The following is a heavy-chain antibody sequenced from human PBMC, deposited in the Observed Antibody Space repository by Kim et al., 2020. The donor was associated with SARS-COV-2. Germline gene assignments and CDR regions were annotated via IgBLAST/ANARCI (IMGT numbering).Heavy chain of an antibody. V-gene: IGHV4-61*02. Sequence: SRKSRVTISVDTSKNQFSLKLSSVTAADTAVYYCARDQELYYGSGSYSLYWGQGTLVTVSS. J-gene: IGHJ4*02. D-gene: IGHD3-10*01. CDR3: ARDQELYYGSGSYSLY.